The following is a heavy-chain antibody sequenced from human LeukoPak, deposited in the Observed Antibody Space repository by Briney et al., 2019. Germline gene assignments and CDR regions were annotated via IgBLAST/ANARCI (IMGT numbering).Heavy chain of an antibody. J-gene: IGHJ4*02. D-gene: IGHD2-21*01. Sequence: GGSLRLSCAASGSTFSSYAMSWVRQAPGKGLEWVSGISGSGGNTYYADSVKGRFTISRDNSKNTLYLQMNSLRAEDTAVYYCAKASAISPGAFDYGGKETLVTVSS. CDR3: AKASAISPGAFDY. V-gene: IGHV3-23*01. CDR1: GSTFSSYA. CDR2: ISGSGGNT.